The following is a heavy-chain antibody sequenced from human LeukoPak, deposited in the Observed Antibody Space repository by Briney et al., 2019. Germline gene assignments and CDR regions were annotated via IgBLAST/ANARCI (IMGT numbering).Heavy chain of an antibody. D-gene: IGHD3-22*01. CDR2: IYYSGST. J-gene: IGHJ5*02. Sequence: SETLSLTCTVSGGSISSYYWSWIRQPPGKGLEWIGYIYYSGSTNYNPSLKSRVTISVDTSKNQFSLKLSSVTAADTAVYYGARHGYYYDSSGYYWFDPWGQGTLVTVSS. CDR1: GGSISSYY. CDR3: ARHGYYYDSSGYYWFDP. V-gene: IGHV4-59*08.